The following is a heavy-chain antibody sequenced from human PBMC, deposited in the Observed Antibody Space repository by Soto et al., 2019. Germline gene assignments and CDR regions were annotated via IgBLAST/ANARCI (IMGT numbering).Heavy chain of an antibody. D-gene: IGHD3-10*01. CDR1: GASLTNYY. V-gene: IGHV4-59*01. J-gene: IGHJ5*02. Sequence: SETRSPPCTVPGASLTNYYWSLFRQPPGKGLEWIGHIYYTGDTKFSPSLKSRVTISLDASENQFSLKLSSVTAADTAVYYCARGVAAPWFDPWGQGTLVTVSS. CDR2: IYYTGDT. CDR3: ARGVAAPWFDP.